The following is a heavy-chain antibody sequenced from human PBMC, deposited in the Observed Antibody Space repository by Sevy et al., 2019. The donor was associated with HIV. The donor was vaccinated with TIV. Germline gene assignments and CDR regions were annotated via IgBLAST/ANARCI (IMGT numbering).Heavy chain of an antibody. Sequence: GGSLRLSCAASGFTFSNAWMSWVRQAPGKGLEWVGRIKGKTDGGQTDYAAPVKGRFTISRDDSKNTLYLQMNSLKTEDTAVYYCTTRDYYGSGSYFDYWGQGTLVTVSS. CDR1: GFTFSNAW. CDR3: TTRDYYGSGSYFDY. CDR2: IKGKTDGGQT. V-gene: IGHV3-15*01. J-gene: IGHJ4*02. D-gene: IGHD3-10*01.